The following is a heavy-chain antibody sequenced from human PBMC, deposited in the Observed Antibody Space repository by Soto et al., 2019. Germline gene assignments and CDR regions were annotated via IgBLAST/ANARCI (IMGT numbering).Heavy chain of an antibody. CDR2: IYYSGST. Sequence: QVQLQDSGPGLVKPSETLSLTCTVSGGSISSYYWSWIRQPPGKGLEWIGYIYYSGSTNYNPSLKSRVTISVDTSKNQFSLKLSLKLSSVTAADTAVYYCARRWGDYFDYWGQGTLVTVSS. D-gene: IGHD3-16*01. J-gene: IGHJ4*02. CDR1: GGSISSYY. CDR3: ARRWGDYFDY. V-gene: IGHV4-59*08.